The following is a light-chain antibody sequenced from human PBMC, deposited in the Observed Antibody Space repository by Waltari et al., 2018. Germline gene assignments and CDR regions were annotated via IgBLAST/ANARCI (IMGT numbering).Light chain of an antibody. CDR1: SGHSDYA. J-gene: IGLJ3*02. CDR3: QTGGFGIWV. V-gene: IGLV4-69*01. CDR2: VNSDGSY. Sequence: QLMLTQSPSAYASLGASVKLTCTLNSGHSDYAIAWPQQQPEKGPRFLMKVNSDGSYIKGDGIPDRFSGASSGAERYLTISSLQSEDEADYYCQTGGFGIWVFGGGTKLTVL.